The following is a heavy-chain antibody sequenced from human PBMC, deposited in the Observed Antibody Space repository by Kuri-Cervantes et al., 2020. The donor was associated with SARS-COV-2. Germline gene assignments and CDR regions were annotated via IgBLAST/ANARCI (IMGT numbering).Heavy chain of an antibody. Sequence: GESLKISCAASGFTFSSYSMNWVRQAPGKGLEWVSSISSSSSYIYYADSVKGRFTISRDNAKNSLYLQMNSLRAEDTAVYYCARDHRPGPEGIYFDYWGQGTLVTVSS. D-gene: IGHD6-13*01. CDR1: GFTFSSYS. CDR3: ARDHRPGPEGIYFDY. CDR2: ISSSSSYI. V-gene: IGHV3-21*01. J-gene: IGHJ4*02.